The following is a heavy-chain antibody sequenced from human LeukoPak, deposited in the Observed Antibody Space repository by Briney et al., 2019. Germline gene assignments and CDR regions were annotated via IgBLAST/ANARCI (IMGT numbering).Heavy chain of an antibody. Sequence: ASVKVSCKASGYTFTGYYLHWVRQAPGQGPEWMGWINPNSGGTNYAQKFQGRVTMTRDTSISTAYMELSRLRSDDTAVYYCARVQDYGDYPDYWGQGTLVTVSS. CDR2: INPNSGGT. CDR3: ARVQDYGDYPDY. J-gene: IGHJ4*02. V-gene: IGHV1-2*02. D-gene: IGHD4-17*01. CDR1: GYTFTGYY.